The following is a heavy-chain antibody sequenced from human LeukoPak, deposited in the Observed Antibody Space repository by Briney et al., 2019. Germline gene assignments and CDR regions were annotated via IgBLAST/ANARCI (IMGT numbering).Heavy chain of an antibody. Sequence: GGSLRLSCAASGFTFSSYAIHWVRQAPARGREWVAIISYDGTNKYYADSVRGRFAISRDNSKNTLYLQMNSLRAEDTAVYYCARGTVTMVDYWGQGTLVTVSS. V-gene: IGHV3-30*09. CDR1: GFTFSSYA. J-gene: IGHJ4*02. CDR3: ARGTVTMVDY. D-gene: IGHD3-10*01. CDR2: ISYDGTNK.